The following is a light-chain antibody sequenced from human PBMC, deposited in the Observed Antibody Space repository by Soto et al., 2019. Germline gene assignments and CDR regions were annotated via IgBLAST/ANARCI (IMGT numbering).Light chain of an antibody. CDR2: AAS. V-gene: IGKV1-39*01. CDR1: PSIGTY. CDR3: QQSYSTPT. Sequence: DIQMTQSPSSLSASVGDRVTITCRAGPSIGTYLNWYQKKPEKAPKLLIFAASTLQSGVPSRFSGSGSGTDFTLTISSLQPEDFATFYCQQSYSTPTFGGGTKVEIK. J-gene: IGKJ4*01.